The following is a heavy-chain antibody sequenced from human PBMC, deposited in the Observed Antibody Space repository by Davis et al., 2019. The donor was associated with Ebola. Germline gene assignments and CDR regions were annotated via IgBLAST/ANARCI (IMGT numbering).Heavy chain of an antibody. CDR3: VRSNSWYGDY. D-gene: IGHD6-13*01. CDR1: GFSFTDYG. CDR2: ISAYTGHT. V-gene: IGHV1-18*01. Sequence: ASVKVSCKASGFSFTDYGITWVRQAPGQGLEFMGWISAYTGHTNYAQSFQGRIAMTIDTSTNILYMELRSLRSDDTAMYYCVRSNSWYGDYWGRRTLVTVSS. J-gene: IGHJ4*02.